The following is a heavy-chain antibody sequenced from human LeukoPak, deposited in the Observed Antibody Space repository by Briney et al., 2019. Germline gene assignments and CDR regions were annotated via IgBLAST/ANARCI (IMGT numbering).Heavy chain of an antibody. CDR1: GYSFTSYW. Sequence: GESLKISCKGSGYSFTSYWIGWVRQMPGKGLEWMGIIYPGDSDTRYSPSFQGQVTTSADKSISTAYLQWSSLKASDTAMYYCARVNYYGSGSYSAAVDYWGQGTLVTVSS. CDR3: ARVNYYGSGSYSAAVDY. V-gene: IGHV5-51*01. CDR2: IYPGDSDT. D-gene: IGHD3-10*01. J-gene: IGHJ4*02.